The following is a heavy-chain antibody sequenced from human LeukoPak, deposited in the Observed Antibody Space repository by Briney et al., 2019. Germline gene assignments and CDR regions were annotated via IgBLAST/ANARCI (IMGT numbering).Heavy chain of an antibody. CDR3: ARDYGSGSYYYYYYYGMDV. CDR1: GYTFTSYD. J-gene: IGHJ6*02. Sequence: ASVKVSCKASGYTFTSYDINWVRQATGQGLEWMGWMNPNSGNTGYAQTFQGRVTMTRNTSISTAYMELSSLRCEDTGVYYCARDYGSGSYYYYYYYGMDVWGQGTTVTVSS. CDR2: MNPNSGNT. D-gene: IGHD3-10*01. V-gene: IGHV1-8*01.